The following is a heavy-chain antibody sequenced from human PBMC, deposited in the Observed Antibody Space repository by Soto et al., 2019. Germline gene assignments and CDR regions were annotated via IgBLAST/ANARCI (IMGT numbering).Heavy chain of an antibody. Sequence: ESLKISCAASGFTFSSYAMSLVRQAPGKGLEWFSAISGSGGSTYYADSVKGRFTISRDNSKNTLYLQMNSLRAEDTAVYYCAKDESGYEETPVSWGQGTLVTVYS. CDR1: GFTFSSYA. J-gene: IGHJ5*02. D-gene: IGHD5-12*01. CDR2: ISGSGGST. CDR3: AKDESGYEETPVS. V-gene: IGHV3-23*01.